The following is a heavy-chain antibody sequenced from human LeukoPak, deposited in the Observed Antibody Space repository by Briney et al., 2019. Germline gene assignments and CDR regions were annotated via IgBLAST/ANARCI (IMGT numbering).Heavy chain of an antibody. Sequence: PGESLKISCKGSGYTFKTYWIGWVRQMPGKGLDWMGIVYPDDSTVRYSPSFQGQVTISADKSVSTAYLQWGGLKASDTAMYYCARHEAGGWGSYFPFDYWGQGTLVTVSS. V-gene: IGHV5-51*01. CDR3: ARHEAGGWGSYFPFDY. CDR1: GYTFKTYW. J-gene: IGHJ4*02. D-gene: IGHD3-10*01. CDR2: VYPDDSTV.